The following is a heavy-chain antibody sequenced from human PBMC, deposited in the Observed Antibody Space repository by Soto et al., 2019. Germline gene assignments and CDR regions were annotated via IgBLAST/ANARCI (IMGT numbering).Heavy chain of an antibody. D-gene: IGHD5-12*01. Sequence: QVQLVQSGAEVKKPGSSVKVSCKVSGGTFSKYTINWVRQAPGQGLEWMAGIIPIYGTANYAQKFQGRISVTVDESTTTAYMEPRGLRSDDTAIYYCARDRDGYNYWYFDLWGRGSQITVSS. J-gene: IGHJ2*01. CDR3: ARDRDGYNYWYFDL. CDR1: GGTFSKYT. V-gene: IGHV1-69*01. CDR2: IIPIYGTA.